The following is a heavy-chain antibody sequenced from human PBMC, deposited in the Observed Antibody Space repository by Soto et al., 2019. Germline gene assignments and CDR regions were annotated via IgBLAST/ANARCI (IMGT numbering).Heavy chain of an antibody. CDR3: AKVHNSVGDYGDYDWRD. D-gene: IGHD4-17*01. CDR1: GFTFSSYA. V-gene: IGHV3-23*01. Sequence: GGSLRLSCAASGFTFSSYAMSWVRQAPGKGLEWVSAISGSGGSTYYADSVKGRFTISRDNSKNTLYLQMNSLRAEDTAVYYCAKVHNSVGDYGDYDWRDWGQGTLVTVSS. CDR2: ISGSGGST. J-gene: IGHJ4*02.